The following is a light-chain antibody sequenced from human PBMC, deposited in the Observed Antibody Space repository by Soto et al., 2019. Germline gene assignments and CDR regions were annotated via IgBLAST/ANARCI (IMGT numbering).Light chain of an antibody. CDR1: RSDVGTYNL. CDR3: CAYAYSPYI. J-gene: IGLJ1*01. V-gene: IGLV2-23*02. Sequence: QSALTQPASVSGSPGQSIIISCTGPRSDVGTYNLVSWYQHHPGKAPKLLIYEVSKRPSGVSNRFSGSKSGNTASLTISGLQAEDEADYYCCAYAYSPYIFGSGTKVTVL. CDR2: EVS.